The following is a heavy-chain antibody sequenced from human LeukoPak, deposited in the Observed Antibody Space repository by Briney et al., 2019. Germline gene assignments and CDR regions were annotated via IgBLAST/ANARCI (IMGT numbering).Heavy chain of an antibody. D-gene: IGHD3/OR15-3a*01. J-gene: IGHJ4*02. CDR2: IYPGDSDT. Sequence: GASLQISCKGSGYSFTNYWIGWVRQLPGKGLEWMAIIYPGDSDTRYSPSFQGLVTLSADKSISTAYLQWSSLKASDTAMYYCARHDFTSTGRIDYWGQGTLVTVSS. V-gene: IGHV5-51*01. CDR3: ARHDFTSTGRIDY. CDR1: GYSFTNYW.